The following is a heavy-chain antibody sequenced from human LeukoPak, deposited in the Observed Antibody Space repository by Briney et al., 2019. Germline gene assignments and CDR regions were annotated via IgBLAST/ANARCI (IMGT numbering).Heavy chain of an antibody. CDR2: ISVYNGNT. CDR3: ARHTGSLYDFWSGYIDY. V-gene: IGHV1-18*01. CDR1: GYTFTSYG. J-gene: IGHJ4*02. Sequence: GAPVKVSCKASGYTFTSYGISWVRQAPGQGLEWMGWISVYNGNTKYVQKFQGRVTMTTDTSTRTAYMELRSLRSDDTAVYYCARHTGSLYDFWSGYIDYWGQGTLVTVSS. D-gene: IGHD3-3*01.